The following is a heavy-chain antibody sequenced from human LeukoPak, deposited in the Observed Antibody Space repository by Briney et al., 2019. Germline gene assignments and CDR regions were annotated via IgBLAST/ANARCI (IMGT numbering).Heavy chain of an antibody. J-gene: IGHJ6*02. CDR2: IYYSGST. CDR1: GGSISSSSYY. D-gene: IGHD3-10*01. CDR3: ARRLLLWFGELLGTYYYGMDV. Sequence: SQTLSLTCTVSGGSISSSSYYWGWIRQPPGKGLEWIGSIYYSGSTYYNPSLKSRVTISVDTSKNQFSLKLSSVTAADTAVYYCARRLLLWFGELLGTYYYGMDVWGQGTTVTVSS. V-gene: IGHV4-39*01.